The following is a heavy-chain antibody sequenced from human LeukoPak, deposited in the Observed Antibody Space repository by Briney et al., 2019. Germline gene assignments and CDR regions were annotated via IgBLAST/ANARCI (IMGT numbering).Heavy chain of an antibody. J-gene: IGHJ4*02. V-gene: IGHV3-33*06. CDR2: IWYDGSNK. CDR3: AKDQGTTVTSFDY. Sequence: GGSLRLSCAASGFTFSSYSMNWVRQAPGKGLEWVAVIWYDGSNKYYADSVKGRFTISRDNSKNTLYLQMNSLRAEDTAVYYCAKDQGTTVTSFDYWGQGTLVTVSS. D-gene: IGHD4-17*01. CDR1: GFTFSSYS.